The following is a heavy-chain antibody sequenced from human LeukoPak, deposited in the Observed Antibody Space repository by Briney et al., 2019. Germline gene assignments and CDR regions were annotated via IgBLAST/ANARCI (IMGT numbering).Heavy chain of an antibody. CDR2: ITTSSAYI. V-gene: IGHV3-21*01. Sequence: GGSLRLSCAASGFTFSTYNMNWVRQAPGKGLEWVSAITTSSAYIYYADSVRGRFTISRDNAKNTLYLQMNSLRAEDAALYFCARDPYSGSYGPYYYYYMDVWGKGTTVTISS. CDR1: GFTFSTYN. J-gene: IGHJ6*03. D-gene: IGHD1-26*01. CDR3: ARDPYSGSYGPYYYYYMDV.